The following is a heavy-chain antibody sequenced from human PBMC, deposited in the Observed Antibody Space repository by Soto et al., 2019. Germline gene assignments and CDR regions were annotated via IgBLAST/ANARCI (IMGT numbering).Heavy chain of an antibody. CDR1: GYDFTAYD. D-gene: IGHD6-13*01. J-gene: IGHJ6*04. V-gene: IGHV1-8*02. CDR3: GRGPSPRAPAGGTPYYYAMDV. CDR2: MNPINGAT. Sequence: ASVKVSCKASGYDFTAYDINWVRQASGQGLEWMGWMNPINGATGTARRFQGRVSLSRNTSTGTAYLELTSLRSDDTAVYYCGRGPSPRAPAGGTPYYYAMDVWGKGTTVTVSS.